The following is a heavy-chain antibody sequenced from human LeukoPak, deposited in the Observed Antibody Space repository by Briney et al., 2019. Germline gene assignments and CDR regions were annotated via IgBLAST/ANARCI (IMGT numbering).Heavy chain of an antibody. J-gene: IGHJ5*02. D-gene: IGHD2-15*01. CDR2: IYHSGTT. Sequence: SETLSLTCAVSGDSISSGYYWGWIRQPPGKGLAWIGNIYHSGTTYYNPSLKSRVAMSVDTSKNQFSLKLSSVTAADTAVYYCARDSGRSRYSDWFDPWGQGTLVTVSS. CDR3: ARDSGRSRYSDWFDP. CDR1: GDSISSGYY. V-gene: IGHV4-38-2*02.